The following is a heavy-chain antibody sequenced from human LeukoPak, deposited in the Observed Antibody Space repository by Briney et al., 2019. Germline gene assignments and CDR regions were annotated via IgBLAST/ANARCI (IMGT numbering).Heavy chain of an antibody. CDR1: GFTFSSYW. D-gene: IGHD4-17*01. V-gene: IGHV3-74*01. CDR3: ARDRTNDYGHNVGGFDI. J-gene: IGHJ3*02. CDR2: INSDGSST. Sequence: GGSLRLSCAASGFTFSSYWMHWVRQAPGKGLVWVSRINSDGSSTSYADSVKGRFTISRDNAKNTLYLQMNSLRADDTAEYYCARDRTNDYGHNVGGFDIWGQGTMVTVSS.